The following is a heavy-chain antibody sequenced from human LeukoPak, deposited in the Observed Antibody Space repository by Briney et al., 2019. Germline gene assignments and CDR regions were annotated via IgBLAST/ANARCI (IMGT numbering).Heavy chain of an antibody. CDR1: GGSISSYY. V-gene: IGHV4-59*01. CDR2: IYYSGST. D-gene: IGHD3-10*01. CDR3: ARDLGTMVRGVMTDYYGMDV. J-gene: IGHJ6*02. Sequence: PSETLSLTCTVSGGSISSYYWSWIRRPPGKGLEWIGYIYYSGSTNYNPSLKSRVTISVDTSKNQFSLKLSSVTAADTAVYYCARDLGTMVRGVMTDYYGMDVWGQGTTVTVSS.